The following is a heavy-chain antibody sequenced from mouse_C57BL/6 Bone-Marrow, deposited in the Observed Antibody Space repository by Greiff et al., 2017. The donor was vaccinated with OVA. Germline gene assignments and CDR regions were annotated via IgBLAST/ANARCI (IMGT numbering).Heavy chain of an antibody. D-gene: IGHD1-1*01. CDR1: GYSFTDYN. CDR2: INPNYGTT. J-gene: IGHJ1*03. Sequence: EVQLQQSGPELVKPGASVKISCKASGYSFTDYNMNWVKQSNGKSLEWIGVINPNYGTTRYNQNFKGKATLTVDQSSSTAYMQLNSLTSEDSAVYYCAFYFGSSYRYFDVWGTGTTVTVSS. V-gene: IGHV1-39*01. CDR3: AFYFGSSYRYFDV.